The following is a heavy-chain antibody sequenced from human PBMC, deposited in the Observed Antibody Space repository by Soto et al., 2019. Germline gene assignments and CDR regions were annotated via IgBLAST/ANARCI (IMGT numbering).Heavy chain of an antibody. J-gene: IGHJ4*02. CDR2: ISAYNGDT. Sequence: ASVKVSCKASGYTFTSYGISWVRQAPGQGLEWMGWISAYNGDTNYAQKLQGRVTMTTDTSTSTAYMELRSLRSDDTAVYYCARAKNHLLTTMIVLGPFDYWGQGTLVTVSS. CDR3: ARAKNHLLTTMIVLGPFDY. CDR1: GYTFTSYG. V-gene: IGHV1-18*04. D-gene: IGHD3-22*01.